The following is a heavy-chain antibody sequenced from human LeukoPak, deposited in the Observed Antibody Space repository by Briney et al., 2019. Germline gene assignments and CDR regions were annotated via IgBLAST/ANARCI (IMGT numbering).Heavy chain of an antibody. CDR2: INHSGST. J-gene: IGHJ6*04. Sequence: SETLSLTCAVYGGSFSGYYWSWIRQPPGKGLEWIGEINHSGSTNYNPSLKSRVTISVGTSKNQFSLKLSSVTAADTAVYYCAVALAYYYDGMDVWGKGNTVTVSS. V-gene: IGHV4-34*01. CDR3: AVALAYYYDGMDV. CDR1: GGSFSGYY.